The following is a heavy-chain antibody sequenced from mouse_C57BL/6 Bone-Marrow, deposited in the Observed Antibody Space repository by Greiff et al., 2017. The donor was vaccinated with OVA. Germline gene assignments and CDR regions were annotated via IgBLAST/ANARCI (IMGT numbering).Heavy chain of an antibody. CDR3: TTLDSSGCFAY. J-gene: IGHJ3*01. V-gene: IGHV14-4*01. D-gene: IGHD3-2*02. Sequence: VQLQQSGAELMRPGASVKLSCTASGFNIKDDYMHWVKQRPEQGLEWIGWIDPENGDTEYASKFQGKATITADTSSNTAYLQRSSLTSEDTAVYYCTTLDSSGCFAYWGQGTLVTVSA. CDR1: GFNIKDDY. CDR2: IDPENGDT.